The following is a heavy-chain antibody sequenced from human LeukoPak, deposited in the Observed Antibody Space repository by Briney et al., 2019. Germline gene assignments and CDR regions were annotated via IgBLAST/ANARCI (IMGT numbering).Heavy chain of an antibody. CDR3: ARDHDYGDYPEGNWFDP. CDR2: ISSSSSYI. V-gene: IGHV3-21*01. Sequence: KPGGSLRLSCAASGFTFSSYSMNWVRQAPGKGLEWVSSISSSSSYIYYADSVKGRFTISRDNAKNSLYLQMNSLRAEDTAVYYCARDHDYGDYPEGNWFDPWGQGTLVTVSS. D-gene: IGHD4-17*01. J-gene: IGHJ5*02. CDR1: GFTFSSYS.